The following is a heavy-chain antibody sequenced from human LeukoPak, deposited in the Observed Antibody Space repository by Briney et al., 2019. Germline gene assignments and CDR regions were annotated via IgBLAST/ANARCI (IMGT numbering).Heavy chain of an antibody. Sequence: PSETLSLTCAVYGGSFSGYYWSWIRQPPGKGLEWIGEINHSGNTNYNPSLKSRITISVDTSKNQFSLKLSSVTAADTAVYYCARRSCSSTSCFNTYWGRGTLVTVSS. CDR3: ARRSCSSTSCFNTY. D-gene: IGHD2-2*01. CDR2: INHSGNT. J-gene: IGHJ4*02. V-gene: IGHV4-34*01. CDR1: GGSFSGYY.